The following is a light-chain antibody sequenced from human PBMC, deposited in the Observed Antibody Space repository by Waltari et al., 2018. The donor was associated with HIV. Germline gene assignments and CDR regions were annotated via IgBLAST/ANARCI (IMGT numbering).Light chain of an antibody. J-gene: IGLJ3*02. CDR3: ATWDDTQNGWV. CDR1: TSNIGTNP. CDR2: DNN. V-gene: IGLV1-44*01. Sequence: QSVLTQPPSASGAPGHRVTISCSGSTSNIGTNPIIWYQHLPGTAPRLLIDDNNQRPSGVPDRFSGSKSGTSGSLAISGLQSEDESDYYCATWDDTQNGWVFGAGTKLTVL.